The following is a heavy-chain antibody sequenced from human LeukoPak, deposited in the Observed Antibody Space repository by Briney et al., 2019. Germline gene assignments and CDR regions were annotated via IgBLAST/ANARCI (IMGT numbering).Heavy chain of an antibody. V-gene: IGHV1-2*02. D-gene: IGHD4-17*01. CDR2: INPNSGGT. Sequence: GASVKVSCKASGYTFTGYYMHWVRQAPGQGLEWMGWINPNSGGTNYAQKFQGRVTMTRDTSISTAYMELSRLRSDDTAVYYCAGENPYGTYYFDYWGQGTLVTVSS. CDR1: GYTFTGYY. CDR3: AGENPYGTYYFDY. J-gene: IGHJ4*02.